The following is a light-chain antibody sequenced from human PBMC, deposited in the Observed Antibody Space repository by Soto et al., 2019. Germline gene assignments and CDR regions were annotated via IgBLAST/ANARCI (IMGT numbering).Light chain of an antibody. V-gene: IGLV2-14*01. CDR2: EVI. CDR3: CSYTRSSTLL. CDR1: SSDVGRYNY. Sequence: QSVLTQPASVSGSPGQSITVSCTGTSSDVGRYNYVSWYQLHPGRAPRLIIYEVINRPAGVSNRFSGSKSGNTALLTISGLQAADEAEYYCCSYTRSSTLLFGGGTKVTVL. J-gene: IGLJ2*01.